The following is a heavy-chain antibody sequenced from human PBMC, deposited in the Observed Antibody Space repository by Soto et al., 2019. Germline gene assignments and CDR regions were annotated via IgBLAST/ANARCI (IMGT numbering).Heavy chain of an antibody. V-gene: IGHV3-48*02. CDR3: ARLGAY. CDR1: GFDFSNYI. Sequence: EVQLVESGGGLVHPGGSLRLSCAASGFDFSNYIMNWVRQAPGKGLEWISYISGSSTTILYADSVKGRFTVSRDNAKNTLYLQMNSLRDEDTAGYYWARLGAYWGQGTLVTVSS. J-gene: IGHJ4*02. CDR2: ISGSSTTI.